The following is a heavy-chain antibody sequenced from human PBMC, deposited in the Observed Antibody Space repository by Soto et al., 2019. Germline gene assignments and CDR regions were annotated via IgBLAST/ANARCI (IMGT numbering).Heavy chain of an antibody. CDR2: INACNGNT. CDR3: ASDIVLMGSHWSWSES. Sequence: ASVKVSFKASGYTFTIYSINWVRQAPGQGLEWMGWINACNGNTKYSQKLQGRVTITRDTSASTAYMELSSLRSEDTAVYYCASDIVLMGSHWSWSESWGKGTLVNV. J-gene: IGHJ5*01. V-gene: IGHV1-3*01. CDR1: GYTFTIYS. D-gene: IGHD2-8*01.